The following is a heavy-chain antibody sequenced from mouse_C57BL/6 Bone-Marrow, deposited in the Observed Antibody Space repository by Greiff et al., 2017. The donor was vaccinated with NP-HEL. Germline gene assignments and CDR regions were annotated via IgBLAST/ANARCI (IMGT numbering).Heavy chain of an antibody. CDR3: ARGGYGGDY. J-gene: IGHJ4*01. D-gene: IGHD1-1*01. CDR2: INPSTGGT. V-gene: IGHV1-42*01. Sequence: VQLQQSGPELVKPGASVKISCKASGYSFTGYYMNWVKQSPEKSLEWIGEINPSTGGTTYNQKFKAKATLTVDKSSSTAYMQLKSLTSEDSAVYDSARGGYGGDYWGQGTSVTVSS. CDR1: GYSFTGYY.